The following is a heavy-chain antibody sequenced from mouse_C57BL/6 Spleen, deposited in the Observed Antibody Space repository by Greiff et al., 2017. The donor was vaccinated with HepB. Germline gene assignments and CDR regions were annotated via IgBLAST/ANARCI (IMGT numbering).Heavy chain of an antibody. CDR3: ARGGITTDWYFDV. D-gene: IGHD1-1*01. J-gene: IGHJ1*03. CDR1: GYTFTSYW. Sequence: QVQLQQPGAELVKPGASVKMSCKASGYTFTSYWITWVKQRPGQGLEWIGDIYPGSGSTNYNEKFKSKATLTVDTSSSKAYMQLSSLTSVASAVYYCARGGITTDWYFDVWGTGTTVTVSS. V-gene: IGHV1-55*01. CDR2: IYPGSGST.